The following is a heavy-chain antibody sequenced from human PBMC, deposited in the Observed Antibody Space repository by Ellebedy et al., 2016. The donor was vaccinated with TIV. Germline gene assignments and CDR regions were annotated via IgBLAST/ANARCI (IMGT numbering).Heavy chain of an antibody. Sequence: ASVKVSCKASGYTFTGYYMHWVRQAPGQGLEWMGWINPNSGGTNYAQKFQGRVTMTTDTSTSTAYMELRSLRSDDTAVYYCARDLEYQLPAYFDYWGQGTLVTVSS. J-gene: IGHJ4*02. CDR3: ARDLEYQLPAYFDY. CDR2: INPNSGGT. D-gene: IGHD2-2*01. CDR1: GYTFTGYY. V-gene: IGHV1-2*02.